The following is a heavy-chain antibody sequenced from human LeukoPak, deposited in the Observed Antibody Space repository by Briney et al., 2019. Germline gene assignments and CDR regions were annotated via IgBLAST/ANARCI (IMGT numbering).Heavy chain of an antibody. V-gene: IGHV1-69*04. J-gene: IGHJ4*02. D-gene: IGHD3-16*01. CDR1: GGTFSSYA. Sequence: ASVKVSCKASGGTFSSYAISWVRQAPGQGLEWMGRIIPILGIANYAQKFQGRVTITADKSTSAAYMELSSLRSEDTAVYYCARGGGSKEVFDYRGQGTLVTVSS. CDR3: ARGGGSKEVFDY. CDR2: IIPILGIA.